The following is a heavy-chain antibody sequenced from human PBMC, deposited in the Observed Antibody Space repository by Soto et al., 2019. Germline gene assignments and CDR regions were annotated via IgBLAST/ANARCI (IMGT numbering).Heavy chain of an antibody. D-gene: IGHD2-8*01. CDR2: IWYDGSNK. J-gene: IGHJ6*02. V-gene: IGHV3-33*06. CDR1: GFTFSSYG. Sequence: PGGSLRLSCAASGFTFSSYGMHWVRQAPGKGLEWVAVIWYDGSNKYYADSVKGRFTISRDNSKSTLYLQINSLRAEDTAVYYCAKTRGAMIYAISVYGMDVWGQGTTVTVSS. CDR3: AKTRGAMIYAISVYGMDV.